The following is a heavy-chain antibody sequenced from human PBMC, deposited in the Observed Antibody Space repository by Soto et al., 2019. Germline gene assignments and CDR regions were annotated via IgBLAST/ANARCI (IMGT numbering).Heavy chain of an antibody. V-gene: IGHV1-2*04. J-gene: IGHJ6*02. D-gene: IGHD4-4*01. CDR2: LHPKSGGP. CDR1: RYSFTDAH. CDR3: ARGDSTDWSNAVCSFFHNIDMDG. Sequence: GASVEDSCRHARYSFTDAHIHWVRQAHGPGLEWLGRLHPKSGGPSTAQKFQGWVTMTTDTSISTASMELTRLTSGDTAIYYCARGDSTDWSNAVCSFFHNIDMDGWSLGTTVTVSS.